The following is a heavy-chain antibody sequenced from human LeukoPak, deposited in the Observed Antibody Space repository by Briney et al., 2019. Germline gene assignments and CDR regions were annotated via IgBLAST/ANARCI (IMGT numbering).Heavy chain of an antibody. Sequence: PSETLSLTCTVSDGPIRSHYWTWIRQSPLKGLEWIGDIPNSGSTKYNPSLKSRVTISIDTSKSQFSLRLTSVTAADTAVYYCGRDALVGYFSYYYIDVWGKGTTVTVSS. J-gene: IGHJ6*03. D-gene: IGHD2-15*01. CDR1: DGPIRSHY. CDR2: IPNSGST. CDR3: GRDALVGYFSYYYIDV. V-gene: IGHV4-59*11.